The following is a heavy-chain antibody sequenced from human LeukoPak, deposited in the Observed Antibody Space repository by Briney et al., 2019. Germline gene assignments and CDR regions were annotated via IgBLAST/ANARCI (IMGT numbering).Heavy chain of an antibody. CDR3: ARDGNPNSSSWILFRFDP. CDR2: ISAYNGNT. Sequence: ASVKVSCKASGGTFSSYAISWVRQAPGQGLEWMGWISAYNGNTNYAQKLQGRVTMTTDTSTSTAYMELRSLRSDDTAVYYCARDGNPNSSSWILFRFDPWGQGTLVTVSS. D-gene: IGHD6-13*01. V-gene: IGHV1-18*01. J-gene: IGHJ5*02. CDR1: GGTFSSYA.